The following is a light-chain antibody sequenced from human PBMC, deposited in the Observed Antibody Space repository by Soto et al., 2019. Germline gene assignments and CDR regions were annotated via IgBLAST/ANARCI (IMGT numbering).Light chain of an antibody. CDR3: AAWDDRLNGYV. CDR1: SSNIGTNP. Sequence: QSVLTQPPSASGTPGQGVTVSCSGSSSNIGTNPVDWYQQLPGTAPKLLIFGNDQRPSGVPDRFSGSKSGTSASLAISGLQSEDESDYYCAAWDDRLNGYVFGSGTKVTVL. J-gene: IGLJ1*01. CDR2: GND. V-gene: IGLV1-44*01.